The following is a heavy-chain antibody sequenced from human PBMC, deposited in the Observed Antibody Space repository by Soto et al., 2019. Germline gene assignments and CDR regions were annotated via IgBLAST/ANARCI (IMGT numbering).Heavy chain of an antibody. D-gene: IGHD2-2*01. Sequence: EVQLVESGGGLVQPGGSLRLSCAASGFTFSSYSMNWVRQAPGKGLAWVSYISSSSSTRYYADSEKGRFTISRDNDKNSMYLQMNTMRAEDTAVYYSASDRGYCSSTSCYDEYDFDICGQGTMVTVSS. V-gene: IGHV3-48*01. CDR3: ASDRGYCSSTSCYDEYDFDI. J-gene: IGHJ3*02. CDR2: ISSSSSTR. CDR1: GFTFSSYS.